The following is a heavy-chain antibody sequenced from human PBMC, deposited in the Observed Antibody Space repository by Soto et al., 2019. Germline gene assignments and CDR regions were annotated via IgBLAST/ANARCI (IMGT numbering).Heavy chain of an antibody. J-gene: IGHJ5*02. V-gene: IGHV3-48*02. CDR1: GLTLSTSS. D-gene: IGHD3-10*01. CDR2: IRRHTSVT. Sequence: EVQLVESGGMLVQPGGSLRLSCAASGLTLSTSSMNWVRQAPGKVMEWISDIRRHTSVTAYADSVKGRFTLSRDSAKSSMYLKMDSLRDEDTAVFYCGKVADISYYTVHRCGTGSLVTVSS. CDR3: GKVADISYYTVHR.